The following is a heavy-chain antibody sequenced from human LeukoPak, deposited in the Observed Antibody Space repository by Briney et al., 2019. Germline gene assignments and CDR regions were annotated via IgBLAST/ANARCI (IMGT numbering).Heavy chain of an antibody. J-gene: IGHJ4*02. CDR2: MNPNSGNT. V-gene: IGHV1-8*02. CDR1: GYTFTGYY. D-gene: IGHD3-3*01. CDR3: ARTGGITIFGVVISPAHFDY. Sequence: GASVKVSCKASGYTFTGYYMHWVRQATGQGLEWMGWMNPNSGNTGYAQKFQGRVTMTRNTSISTAYMELSSLRSEDTAAYYCARTGGITIFGVVISPAHFDYWGQGTLVTVSS.